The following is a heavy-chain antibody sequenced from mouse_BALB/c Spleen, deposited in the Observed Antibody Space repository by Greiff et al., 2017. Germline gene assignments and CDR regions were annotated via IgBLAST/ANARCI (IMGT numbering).Heavy chain of an antibody. Sequence: VQLQQSGAELMKPGASVKISCKATGYTFSSYLIEWVKQRPGQGLEWIGVINPGSGGTNYNEKFKGKATLTADKSSSTAYMQLSSLTSDDSAVYFCARSGRYDVAWFAYWGQGTLVTVSA. CDR3: ARSGRYDVAWFAY. CDR1: GYTFSSYL. CDR2: INPGSGGT. J-gene: IGHJ3*01. V-gene: IGHV1-54*01. D-gene: IGHD2-14*01.